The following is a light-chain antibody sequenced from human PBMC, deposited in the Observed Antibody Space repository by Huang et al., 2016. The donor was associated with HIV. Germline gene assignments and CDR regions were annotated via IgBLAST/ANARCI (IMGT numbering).Light chain of an antibody. J-gene: IGKJ1*01. Sequence: DIVVTQSPDSLALSLGGRAAINCTASQSVLKTSNNKNCLSWYQLKPGQPHQLLIYWAATRESGVPDRFSGSGSGTHFTLTIASLQAEDVAVYYCHQYYDTPQTFGQGTKVEVK. CDR3: HQYYDTPQT. V-gene: IGKV4-1*01. CDR1: QSVLKTSNNKNC. CDR2: WAA.